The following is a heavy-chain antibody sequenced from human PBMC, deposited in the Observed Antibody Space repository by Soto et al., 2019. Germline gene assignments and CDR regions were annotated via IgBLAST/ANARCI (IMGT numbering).Heavy chain of an antibody. CDR1: GFTFSSYN. V-gene: IGHV3-48*02. Sequence: EVQLVESGGGLVQPGGSLRLSCAASGFTFSSYNMHWVRQAPGKGLEWVSHIRGSSGTTYAASVKGRFTISRDNAENSLYLQMNSLSDDDTAVYYCARDGGDYGNLDYWGQGTLVSVSS. CDR2: IRGSSGTT. J-gene: IGHJ4*02. CDR3: ARDGGDYGNLDY. D-gene: IGHD2-21*02.